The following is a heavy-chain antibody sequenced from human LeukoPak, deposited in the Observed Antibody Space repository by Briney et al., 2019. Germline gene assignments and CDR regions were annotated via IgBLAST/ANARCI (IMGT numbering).Heavy chain of an antibody. D-gene: IGHD3-22*01. CDR3: ARLDDSNSRRPENDASDV. J-gene: IGHJ3*01. CDR2: IYSGGDT. V-gene: IGHV3-66*02. Sequence: GGSLRLSCAVSGSTVKRNYMSWARQAPGKGLDWVSVIYSGGDTYYADSVKGRFTISRDNSKNTVYLQMNNLRPEDTAVYYCARLDDSNSRRPENDASDVWGQGTTVTVSS. CDR1: GSTVKRNY.